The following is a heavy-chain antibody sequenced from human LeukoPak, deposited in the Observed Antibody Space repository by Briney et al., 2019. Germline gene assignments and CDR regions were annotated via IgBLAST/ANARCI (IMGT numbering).Heavy chain of an antibody. Sequence: GGSLRLSCAASGFTFSSYAMSWVRQAPGKGLEWVSTISGSGGSTYYADSVKGRFTISRDNSKNTLYLHMSSLRAEDTAVYYCAKSGTFFLYYFDYWGQGTLVTVSS. CDR3: AKSGTFFLYYFDY. CDR1: GFTFSSYA. J-gene: IGHJ4*02. V-gene: IGHV3-23*01. D-gene: IGHD1-26*01. CDR2: ISGSGGST.